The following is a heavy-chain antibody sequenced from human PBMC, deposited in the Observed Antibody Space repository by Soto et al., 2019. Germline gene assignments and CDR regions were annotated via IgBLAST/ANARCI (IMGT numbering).Heavy chain of an antibody. J-gene: IGHJ2*01. CDR2: IYYSGST. Sequence: SETLSLTCTVSGGSISSSSYYWGWIRQPPGKGLEWIGSIYYSGSTYYNPSLKSRVTISVDTSKNQFSLKLSSVTAADTAVYYCARLILEDTAMADYWYFDLWGRGTLVTVSS. CDR1: GGSISSSSYY. CDR3: ARLILEDTAMADYWYFDL. D-gene: IGHD5-18*01. V-gene: IGHV4-39*01.